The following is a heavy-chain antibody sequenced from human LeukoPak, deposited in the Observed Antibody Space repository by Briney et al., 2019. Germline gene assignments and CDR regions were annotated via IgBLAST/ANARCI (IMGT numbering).Heavy chain of an antibody. CDR3: ARLVDIAATRGSWFDP. D-gene: IGHD5-12*01. Sequence: ASVKVSCKASGYTFTSYYMHWVRQAPGQGLEWMGIINLSGGSTSYAQKFQGRVTMTRDTSTSTAYMELSSLRSEDTAVYYCARLVDIAATRGSWFDPWGQGTLVTVSS. CDR2: INLSGGST. J-gene: IGHJ5*02. CDR1: GYTFTSYY. V-gene: IGHV1-46*01.